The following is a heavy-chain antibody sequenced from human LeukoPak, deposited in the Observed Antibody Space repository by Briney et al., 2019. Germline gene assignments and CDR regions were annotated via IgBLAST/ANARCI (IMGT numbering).Heavy chain of an antibody. J-gene: IGHJ4*02. CDR2: ISYDGSNK. CDR1: GFTFSSYG. CDR3: ASRMVRGVTTDY. Sequence: GGSLRLSCAASGFTFSSYGMHWVRQAPGKGLEWVAVISYDGSNKYYADSVKGRFTISRDNSKNTLYLQMNSLRAEDTAVYYCASRMVRGVTTDYWGQGTLVTVSS. V-gene: IGHV3-30*03. D-gene: IGHD3-10*01.